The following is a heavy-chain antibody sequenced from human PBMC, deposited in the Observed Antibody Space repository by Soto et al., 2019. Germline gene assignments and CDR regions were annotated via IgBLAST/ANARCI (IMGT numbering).Heavy chain of an antibody. D-gene: IGHD3-10*01. Sequence: EVRLLESGGGLVQPGGSLRLSCAASGFTCSNYAMTWVRQAPGQGLEWVSGLNGSGGSTSSADSVKGRFAISRDNSKNTLYLEMNSLRDGDTAVYYCARGFSAGKGSPPDYWGQGTLVTVSS. V-gene: IGHV3-23*01. J-gene: IGHJ4*02. CDR3: ARGFSAGKGSPPDY. CDR2: LNGSGGST. CDR1: GFTCSNYA.